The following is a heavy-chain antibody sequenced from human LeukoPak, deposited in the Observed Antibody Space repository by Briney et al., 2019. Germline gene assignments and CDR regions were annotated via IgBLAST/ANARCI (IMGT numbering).Heavy chain of an antibody. V-gene: IGHV4-59*08. CDR3: ARYKAGTGSLDY. CDR1: GGSISSYY. J-gene: IGHJ4*02. CDR2: IYYSGGT. D-gene: IGHD3-10*01. Sequence: PSETLSLTCTVSGGSISSYYWTWIRQPPGKGLEWIGNIYYSGGTFYSPSLKSRVTISVDTSKNQLSLKLRFVTAADTAVYYCARYKAGTGSLDYWGQGTLVTVSS.